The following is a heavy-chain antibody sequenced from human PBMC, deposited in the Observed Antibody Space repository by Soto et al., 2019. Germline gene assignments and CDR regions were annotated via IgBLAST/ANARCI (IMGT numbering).Heavy chain of an antibody. J-gene: IGHJ4*02. CDR2: IWYDGSNK. CDR3: ARAPRPYYYDSSGYLLYY. V-gene: IGHV3-33*01. CDR1: GFTFSSYG. Sequence: QVQLVESGGGVVQPGRSLRLSCAASGFTFSSYGMHCVRQAPGKGLEWVAVIWYDGSNKYYADSVKGRFTISRDNSKNTLYLQMNSLRAEDTAVYYCARAPRPYYYDSSGYLLYYWGQGTLVTVSS. D-gene: IGHD3-22*01.